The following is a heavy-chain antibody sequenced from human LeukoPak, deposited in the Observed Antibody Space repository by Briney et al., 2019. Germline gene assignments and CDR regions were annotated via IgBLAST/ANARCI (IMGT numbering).Heavy chain of an antibody. J-gene: IGHJ4*02. V-gene: IGHV4-59*12. CDR2: FYYSGST. CDR3: ARDYYGSGTTSGGFDY. D-gene: IGHD3-10*01. Sequence: SETLSLTCTVSGGSISSYYWSWVRQPPGKGLEWIGYFYYSGSTNYNPSLKSRVTISVDTSKNQFSLKLSSVTAADTAVYYCARDYYGSGTTSGGFDYWGQGTLVTVSS. CDR1: GGSISSYY.